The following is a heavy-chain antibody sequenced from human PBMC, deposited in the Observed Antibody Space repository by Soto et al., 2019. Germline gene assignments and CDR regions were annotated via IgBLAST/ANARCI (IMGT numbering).Heavy chain of an antibody. J-gene: IGHJ4*02. V-gene: IGHV3-53*01. CDR3: VRDKSPAEMAFGY. D-gene: IGHD2-2*03. CDR1: GFTVNGNY. CDR2: LYTGGNT. Sequence: GGSLRLSCAASGFTVNGNYMSWVRQTPRKGLEWVSILYTGGNTYYADSAQGRFTISRDTSRNTLHLQMNSLRAEDTAMYFCVRDKSPAEMAFGYWGQGTLVTVSS.